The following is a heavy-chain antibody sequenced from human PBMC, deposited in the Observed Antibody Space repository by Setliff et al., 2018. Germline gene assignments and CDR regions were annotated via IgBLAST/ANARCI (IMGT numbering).Heavy chain of an antibody. J-gene: IGHJ6*02. Sequence: PSETLSLTCTVSGGSISSYYWSWIRQPPGKGLEWIGYIYYSGSTNYNPSLQSRVTISVDASKNQFSLKLSSVTAADTAVYYCARDEGSGYFYGMDVWGQGTTVTVSS. D-gene: IGHD6-25*01. CDR2: IYYSGST. CDR3: ARDEGSGYFYGMDV. V-gene: IGHV4-59*01. CDR1: GGSISSYY.